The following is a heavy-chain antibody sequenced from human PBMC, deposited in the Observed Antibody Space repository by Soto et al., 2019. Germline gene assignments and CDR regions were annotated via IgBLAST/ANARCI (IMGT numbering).Heavy chain of an antibody. CDR2: VHVSGST. J-gene: IGHJ4*02. D-gene: IGHD4-4*01. V-gene: IGHV4-61*08. CDR3: TRDLAQLLPTVYFDY. Sequence: QVHLQESGPGLVKPSETLSLTGTVSGVSVNSGAYFWTWIRQPPGKGLEWIGYVHVSGSTNYNPSLKSRLTISIDVSTNQFSLRVSSVTAADTAVYYCTRDLAQLLPTVYFDYWGRGTLVTVSS. CDR1: GVSVNSGAYF.